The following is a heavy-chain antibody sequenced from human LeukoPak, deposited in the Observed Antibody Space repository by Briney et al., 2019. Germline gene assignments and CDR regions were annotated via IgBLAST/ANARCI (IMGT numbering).Heavy chain of an antibody. CDR3: AKCFSSSSPTDFDY. D-gene: IGHD6-6*01. V-gene: IGHV3-53*01. Sequence: GGSLRLSCAASDFTVSSYFMSWVRQAPGKGLEWVSVIHSGGSTLYADSVKGRFTISRHNSKNTLYLQMNSLRAEDTAVYYCAKCFSSSSPTDFDYWGQGTLVTVSS. CDR1: DFTVSSYF. CDR2: IHSGGST. J-gene: IGHJ4*02.